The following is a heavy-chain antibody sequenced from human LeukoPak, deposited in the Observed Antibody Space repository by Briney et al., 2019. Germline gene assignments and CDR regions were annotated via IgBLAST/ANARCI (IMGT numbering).Heavy chain of an antibody. CDR1: GFTFSSYA. J-gene: IGHJ4*02. Sequence: QPGGSLRLSCAASGFTFSSYAMHWVRQAPGKGLEWVAVISYDGSNKYYADSVKGRFTISRDNSKNTLYLQMNSLRAEDTAVYYCARDEYYYDSSGYSDYWGQGTLVTVSS. D-gene: IGHD3-22*01. CDR3: ARDEYYYDSSGYSDY. CDR2: ISYDGSNK. V-gene: IGHV3-30-3*01.